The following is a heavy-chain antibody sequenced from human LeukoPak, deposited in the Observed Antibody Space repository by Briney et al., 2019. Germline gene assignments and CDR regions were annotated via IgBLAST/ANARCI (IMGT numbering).Heavy chain of an antibody. V-gene: IGHV3-48*03. J-gene: IGHJ4*02. Sequence: GGSLRLSCAAPGFTFSSYEMNWVRQAPGKGLEWVSYISSSGSTIYYADSVKGRFTISRDNAKNSLYLQMNSLRAEDTAVYYCARSLSGFDYWGQGTLVTVSS. CDR2: ISSSGSTI. D-gene: IGHD3-10*01. CDR3: ARSLSGFDY. CDR1: GFTFSSYE.